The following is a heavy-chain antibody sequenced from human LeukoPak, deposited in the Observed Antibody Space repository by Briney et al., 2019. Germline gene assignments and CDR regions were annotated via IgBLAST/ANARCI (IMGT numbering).Heavy chain of an antibody. Sequence: SETLSLTCTVSGGSISSSSYYWGWIRQPPGKGLEWIGSIYYSGSTYYNPSLKSRVTISVDTSKNQFSLKLSSVTAADTAVYYCASHLSPRMLVGAYHPWGQGTLVTVSS. CDR2: IYYSGST. CDR3: ASHLSPRMLVGAYHP. D-gene: IGHD1-26*01. V-gene: IGHV4-39*07. J-gene: IGHJ5*02. CDR1: GGSISSSSYY.